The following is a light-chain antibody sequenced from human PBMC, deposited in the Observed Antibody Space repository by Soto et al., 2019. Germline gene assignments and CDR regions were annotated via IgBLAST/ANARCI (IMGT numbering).Light chain of an antibody. CDR2: EAS. CDR1: QSVSSY. J-gene: IGKJ5*01. V-gene: IGKV3-11*01. CDR3: QQRSNWPPT. Sequence: EIVLTQSPATLSLSPGERATLSCRASQSVSSYLAWYQQKPGQAPRLLIYEASTRATGIPARFSGSGSGTDFTFTISSLEPEDFAVYYCQQRSNWPPTFGQGTRLEIK.